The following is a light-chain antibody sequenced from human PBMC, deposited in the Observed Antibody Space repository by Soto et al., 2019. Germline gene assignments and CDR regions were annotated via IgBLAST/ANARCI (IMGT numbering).Light chain of an antibody. CDR3: QQYYTTPLT. CDR2: WAS. J-gene: IGKJ4*01. CDR1: QSGLYNSDNKNY. Sequence: DIVVAQCPGSLGGSLGERDTINYKSSQSGLYNSDNKNYLAWYEQKPGQPPKVLIYWASTRESGVPDRFSGSGSGTDFTLTISGLQAEDVAVYYCQQYYTTPLTFGGGTKVDIK. V-gene: IGKV4-1*01.